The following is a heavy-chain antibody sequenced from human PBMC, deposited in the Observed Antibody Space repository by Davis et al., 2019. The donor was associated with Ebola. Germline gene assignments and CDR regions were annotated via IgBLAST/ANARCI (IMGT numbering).Heavy chain of an antibody. D-gene: IGHD2-2*01. CDR1: GGSFSGYY. CDR3: ARWGTYCSSTSCYYYYGMDV. Sequence: SETLSLTCAVYGGSFSGYYWSWIRQPPGKGLEWIGEINHSGSTNYNPSLKSRVTISVDTSKNQFSLKLSSVTAADTAVYYCARWGTYCSSTSCYYYYGMDVWGQGTTATVSS. CDR2: INHSGST. V-gene: IGHV4-34*01. J-gene: IGHJ6*02.